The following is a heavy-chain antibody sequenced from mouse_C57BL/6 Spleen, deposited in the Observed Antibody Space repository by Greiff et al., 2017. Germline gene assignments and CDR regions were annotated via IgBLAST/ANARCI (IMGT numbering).Heavy chain of an antibody. V-gene: IGHV1-64*01. CDR2: IHPNSGST. Sequence: QVQLQQPGAELVKPGASVKLSCKASGYTFTSYWMHWVKQRPGQGLEWIGMIHPNSGSTNYNEKFKSKATLTVDKSSSTAYMQLSSLTSEDSAVYYCARSDWEGDFDYWGQGTTRTVSS. CDR3: ARSDWEGDFDY. CDR1: GYTFTSYW. J-gene: IGHJ2*01. D-gene: IGHD4-1*01.